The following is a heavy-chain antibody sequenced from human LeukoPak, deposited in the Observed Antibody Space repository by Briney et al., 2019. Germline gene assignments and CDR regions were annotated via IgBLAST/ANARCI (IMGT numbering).Heavy chain of an antibody. CDR1: GGSISSSSDY. Sequence: GSLRLSCTVSGGSISSSSDYWGWIRQAPGKGLEWIGSIYYHENTYYNSSLKSRVTISVDTSKNQFSLKLNSVTAADTAVYFCARRAYSAAYWKHFDYWGQGTLVTVSS. D-gene: IGHD1-1*01. J-gene: IGHJ4*02. CDR2: IYYHENT. CDR3: ARRAYSAAYWKHFDY. V-gene: IGHV4-39*01.